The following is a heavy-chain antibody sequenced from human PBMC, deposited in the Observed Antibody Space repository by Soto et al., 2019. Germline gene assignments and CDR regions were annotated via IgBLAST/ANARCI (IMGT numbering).Heavy chain of an antibody. CDR3: ARLLKNSNYYYFYGMAV. D-gene: IGHD4-4*01. CDR2: IYYSGST. Sequence: SETLSLTCTVSGGSISSSSYYWGWIRQPPGKGLEWIGSIYYSGSTYYNPSLKSRVTISVDTSKNQFSLKLSSLTAANTAVYYFARLLKNSNYYYFYGMAVWGYGTRVT. CDR1: GGSISSSSYY. V-gene: IGHV4-39*01. J-gene: IGHJ6*02.